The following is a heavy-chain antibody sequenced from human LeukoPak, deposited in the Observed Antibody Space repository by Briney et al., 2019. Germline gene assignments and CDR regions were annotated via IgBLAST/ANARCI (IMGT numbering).Heavy chain of an antibody. J-gene: IGHJ5*02. V-gene: IGHV1-2*02. CDR1: GYTFTGYY. CDR2: INPNSGGT. Sequence: ASVKVSCKASGYTFTGYYMHWVRQAPGQGLEWMGWINPNSGGTNYAQKFQGRVTMTRDTSISTAYMELSRLRSDDTAVYYCARDWGLYYDFWSGTVPNWFDPWGQGTLVTVSS. CDR3: ARDWGLYYDFWSGTVPNWFDP. D-gene: IGHD3-3*01.